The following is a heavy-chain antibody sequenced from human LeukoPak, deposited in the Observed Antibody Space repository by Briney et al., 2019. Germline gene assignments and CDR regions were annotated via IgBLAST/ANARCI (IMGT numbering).Heavy chain of an antibody. V-gene: IGHV1-2*02. Sequence: VASVKVSCKASGYTFTGYYMHWVRQAPGQGLEWMGWINPNSGGTNYAQKFQGRVTMTRDTSISTAYMELSRLRSDDTAVYYCARNYYDSSGPERDYWYFDLWGRGTLVTVSS. J-gene: IGHJ2*01. D-gene: IGHD3-22*01. CDR3: ARNYYDSSGPERDYWYFDL. CDR1: GYTFTGYY. CDR2: INPNSGGT.